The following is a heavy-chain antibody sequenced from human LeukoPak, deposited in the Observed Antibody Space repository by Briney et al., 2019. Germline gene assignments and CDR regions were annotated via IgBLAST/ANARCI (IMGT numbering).Heavy chain of an antibody. J-gene: IGHJ3*02. D-gene: IGHD6-19*01. CDR1: GYTFTSYY. CDR2: INPSGGST. Sequence: ASVKVSCKASGYTFTSYYMHWVRQAPGQGLEWMGIINPSGGSTSSAQYFQGRVTMTRDTSTSTVYMELSSLRSEDTAVYYCATSSGWHDAFDIWGQGTMVTVSS. V-gene: IGHV1-46*01. CDR3: ATSSGWHDAFDI.